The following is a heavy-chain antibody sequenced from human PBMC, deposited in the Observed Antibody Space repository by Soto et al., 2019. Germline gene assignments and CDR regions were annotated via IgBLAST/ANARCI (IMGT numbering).Heavy chain of an antibody. CDR2: IIPMFGIA. Sequence: QVQLVQSGAEVKKPGSSVKVSCKASVGTFSSYTISWVRQAPGQGLEWMGRIIPMFGIANYAQKVQGRVRITADKATSTAYMELSSLRSEDTAVYYCARGYGDSHDYWGQGTLVTVSS. CDR3: ARGYGDSHDY. D-gene: IGHD4-17*01. J-gene: IGHJ4*02. CDR1: VGTFSSYT. V-gene: IGHV1-69*02.